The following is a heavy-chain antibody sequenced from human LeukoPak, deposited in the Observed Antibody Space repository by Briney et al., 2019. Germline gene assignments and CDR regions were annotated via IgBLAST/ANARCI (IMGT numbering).Heavy chain of an antibody. CDR3: ARPPFYGDYVGDWYLDL. CDR2: IIPILGIA. V-gene: IGHV1-69*04. D-gene: IGHD4-17*01. J-gene: IGHJ2*01. Sequence: ASVKVSCKASGGTFSSYAISWLRQAPGQGLEWMGRIIPILGIANYAQKFQGRVTITADKSTSTAYMELSSLRSEDTAVYYCARPPFYGDYVGDWYLDLWGRGTLVTVSS. CDR1: GGTFSSYA.